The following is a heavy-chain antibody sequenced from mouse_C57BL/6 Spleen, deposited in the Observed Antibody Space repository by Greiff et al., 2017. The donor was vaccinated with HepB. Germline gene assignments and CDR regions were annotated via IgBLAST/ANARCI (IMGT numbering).Heavy chain of an antibody. D-gene: IGHD3-2*02. V-gene: IGHV1-81*01. J-gene: IGHJ4*01. CDR3: ARSAQATSLYAMDY. CDR1: GYTFTSYG. CDR2: IYPRSGNT. Sequence: VQLQQSGAELARPGASVKLSCKASGYTFTSYGISWVKQRTGQGLEWTGEIYPRSGNTYYNEKFKGKATLTADKSSSTAYMELRSLTSEDSAVYFCARSAQATSLYAMDYWGQGTSVTVSS.